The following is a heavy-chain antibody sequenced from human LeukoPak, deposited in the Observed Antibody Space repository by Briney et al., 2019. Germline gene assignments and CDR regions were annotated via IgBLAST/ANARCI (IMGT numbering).Heavy chain of an antibody. J-gene: IGHJ4*02. V-gene: IGHV3-7*01. D-gene: IGHD4-17*01. CDR1: GFTLSDYW. CDR3: ARPTTVGSLFDY. CDR2: VKQDGSEK. Sequence: PGGSLRLSCAASGFTLSDYWMSWVRQAPGKGLEWVANVKQDGSEKFYVDSVKGRFTISRDNAKNSLYLQMNSLRVEDTAVYYSARPTTVGSLFDYWGQGTLVTVSS.